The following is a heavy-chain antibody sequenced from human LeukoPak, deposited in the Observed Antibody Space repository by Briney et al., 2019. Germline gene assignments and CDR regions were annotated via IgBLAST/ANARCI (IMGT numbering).Heavy chain of an antibody. CDR1: GFMFSTYA. CDR3: AKEDYHDSGSYRDFDY. Sequence: GGPLRLSCAASGFMFSTYAMSWVRQAPGKGLEWVSAIGASGRGTYYADSVKGRLTISKDNSKNTLYLQVNSLRVEDTAVYYCAKEDYHDSGSYRDFDYWGQGTLVTVSS. CDR2: IGASGRGT. D-gene: IGHD3-10*01. V-gene: IGHV3-23*01. J-gene: IGHJ4*02.